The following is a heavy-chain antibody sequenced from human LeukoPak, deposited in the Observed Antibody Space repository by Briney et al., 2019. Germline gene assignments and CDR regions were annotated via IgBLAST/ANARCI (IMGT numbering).Heavy chain of an antibody. Sequence: SQTLSLTCAISGDSVSSNSAAWNWIRQSPSRGLEWLGRTYYRSKWYNDYAVSVKSRITINPDTSKNQFSLQLSSVTPEDTAVYYCARDVLRYFDWPNFFDYWGQGTLVTVSS. V-gene: IGHV6-1*01. CDR2: TYYRSKWYN. J-gene: IGHJ4*02. CDR3: ARDVLRYFDWPNFFDY. D-gene: IGHD3-9*01. CDR1: GDSVSSNSAA.